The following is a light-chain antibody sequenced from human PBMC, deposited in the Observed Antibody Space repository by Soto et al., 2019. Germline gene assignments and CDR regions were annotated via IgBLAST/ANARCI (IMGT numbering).Light chain of an antibody. CDR1: QSVSSSY. CDR3: QQYGSSPFT. Sequence: EIVLTQSPGTLSLSPGQRATLSCRASQSVSSSYLVWYQQKPGQAPRLLIYGASSRATGIPARFSGSGSGTDFTLTISRLELEDFAVYYCQQYGSSPFTFGPGTKVDIK. V-gene: IGKV3-20*01. J-gene: IGKJ3*01. CDR2: GAS.